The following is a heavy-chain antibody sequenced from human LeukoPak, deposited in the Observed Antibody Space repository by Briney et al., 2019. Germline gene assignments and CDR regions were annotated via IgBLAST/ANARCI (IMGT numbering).Heavy chain of an antibody. CDR1: GFTVSSKY. V-gene: IGHV3-53*01. CDR3: AMRGNTWYDC. Sequence: GGSLRLSCAASGFTVSSKYMSWVRQAPGKGLEWVSVIYSGGSTYYADSVKGRFTISRDNSKNTVDLPMNSLRVEDTAVYYCAMRGNTWYDCWGQGTLVTVSS. CDR2: IYSGGST. D-gene: IGHD6-13*01. J-gene: IGHJ4*02.